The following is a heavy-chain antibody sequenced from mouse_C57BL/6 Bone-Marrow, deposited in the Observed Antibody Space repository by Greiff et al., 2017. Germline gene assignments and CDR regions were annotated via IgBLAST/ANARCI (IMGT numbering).Heavy chain of an antibody. D-gene: IGHD2-4*01. V-gene: IGHV14-3*01. CDR1: GFNIKNTY. CDR2: IDPANGNT. CDR3: TSFYYEYDGGGLDY. Sequence: LVESVAELVRPGASVKLSCTASGFNIKNTYMHWVKQRPEQGLEWIGRIDPANGNTKSAPKFQGKAPITAATSSNTAYLQLSGLTSEHSAIYYCTSFYYEYDGGGLDYWGQGTSVTVSS. J-gene: IGHJ4*01.